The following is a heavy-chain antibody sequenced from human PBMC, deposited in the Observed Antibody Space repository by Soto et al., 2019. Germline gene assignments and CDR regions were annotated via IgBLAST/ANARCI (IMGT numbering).Heavy chain of an antibody. V-gene: IGHV3-30*18. CDR3: AKDLFWSGYPRGYYYGMDV. CDR1: GFTFSSYG. Sequence: PGGSLRLSCAASGFTFSSYGMHWVRQDPGKGLEWVAVISYDGSNKYYADSVKGRFTISRDNSKNTLYLQMNSLRAEDTAVYYCAKDLFWSGYPRGYYYGMDVWGQGTTVTVSS. CDR2: ISYDGSNK. J-gene: IGHJ6*02. D-gene: IGHD3-3*01.